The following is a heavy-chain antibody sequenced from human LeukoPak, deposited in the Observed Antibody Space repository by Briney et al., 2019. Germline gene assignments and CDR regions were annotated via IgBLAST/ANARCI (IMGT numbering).Heavy chain of an antibody. CDR3: AKKTESTGEAFDY. CDR1: DVSITSGGYY. Sequence: PSQTLSLTCSVSDVSITSGGYYWSWIRQHPGKGLEWIGYVYYSGSTYYNPSLKSRVTISIDTSQKQFSLRLSSVTAADTAVYYCAKKTESTGEAFDYWGQGTQVTVSS. J-gene: IGHJ4*02. V-gene: IGHV4-31*03. CDR2: VYYSGST. D-gene: IGHD7-27*01.